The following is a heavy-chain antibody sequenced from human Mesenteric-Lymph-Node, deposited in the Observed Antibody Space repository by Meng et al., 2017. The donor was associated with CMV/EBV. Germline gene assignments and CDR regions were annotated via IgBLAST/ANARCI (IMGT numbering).Heavy chain of an antibody. CDR2: ISYDGSNK. J-gene: IGHJ4*02. CDR3: ARDDHYYDSSGYPYYFDY. D-gene: IGHD3-22*01. V-gene: IGHV3-30*03. CDR1: GFTFRSYD. Sequence: GESLKISCAASGFTFRSYDINWVRQAPGKGLEWVAVISYDGSNKYYADSVKGRFTISRDNSKNTLYLQMNSLRAEDTAVYYCARDDHYYDSSGYPYYFDYWGQGTLVTVSS.